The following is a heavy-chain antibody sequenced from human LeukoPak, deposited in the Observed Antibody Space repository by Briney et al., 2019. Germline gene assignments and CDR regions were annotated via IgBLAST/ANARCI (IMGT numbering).Heavy chain of an antibody. CDR1: GFTFSSYA. D-gene: IGHD6-13*01. Sequence: GGSLRLSCAASGFTFSSYAMHRVRQAPGKGLEYVSAISSNGGSTYYADSVKGRFTISRDNSKNTLYLQMSSLRAEDTAVYYCVKVASSRGYYFDYWGQGTLVTVSS. J-gene: IGHJ4*02. V-gene: IGHV3-64D*06. CDR2: ISSNGGST. CDR3: VKVASSRGYYFDY.